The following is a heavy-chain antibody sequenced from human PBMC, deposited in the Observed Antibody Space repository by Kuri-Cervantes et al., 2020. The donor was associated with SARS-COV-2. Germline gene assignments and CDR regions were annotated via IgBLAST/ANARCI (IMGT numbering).Heavy chain of an antibody. J-gene: IGHJ6*03. D-gene: IGHD6-6*01. V-gene: IGHV1-2*02. CDR1: GYTFTGYY. Sequence: ASVKVSCKASGYTFTGYYMHWVRQAPGRGLEWMGWINPNSGGTNYAQKFQGRVTMTRDTSISTAYMELSRLRSDDTAVYYCASKFPGVPGSSPGYYYYMDVWGKGTTVTVSS. CDR2: INPNSGGT. CDR3: ASKFPGVPGSSPGYYYYMDV.